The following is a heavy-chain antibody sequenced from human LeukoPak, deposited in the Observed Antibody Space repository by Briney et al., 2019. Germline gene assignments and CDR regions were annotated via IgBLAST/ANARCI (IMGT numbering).Heavy chain of an antibody. J-gene: IGHJ4*02. CDR1: GFTFSSYV. V-gene: IGHV3-23*01. Sequence: GSLRLSCAASGFTFSSYVMNWVRQAPGKGLEWVSGISDSGGGTYYADSVKGRFTISRDNSKNTLYLQMNSLRAEDTAVYYCAKLPGRAADYWGQGTLVTVSS. CDR3: AKLPGRAADY. CDR2: ISDSGGGT.